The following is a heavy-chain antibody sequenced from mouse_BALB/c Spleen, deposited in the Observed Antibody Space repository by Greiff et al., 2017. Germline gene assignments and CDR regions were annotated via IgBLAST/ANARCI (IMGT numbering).Heavy chain of an antibody. J-gene: IGHJ4*01. V-gene: IGHV5-6-5*01. CDR3: ARWGPMDY. CDR1: GFTFSSYA. CDR2: ISSGGST. Sequence: EVMLVESGGGLVKPGGSLKLSCAASGFTFSSYAMSWVRQTPEKRLEWVASISSGGSTYYPDSVKGRFTISRDNARNILYLQMSSLRSEDTAMYYCARWGPMDYWGQGTSVTVSS.